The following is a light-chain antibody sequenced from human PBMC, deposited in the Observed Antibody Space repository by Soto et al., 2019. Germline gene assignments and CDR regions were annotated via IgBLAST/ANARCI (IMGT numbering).Light chain of an antibody. V-gene: IGLV2-14*01. CDR3: CSYTSLSTVV. Sequence: QAVVTQPASVSGSPGQSITISCTGTSSDVGGYNHVSWYQHSPGKAPKLILFAVSDRPSGVSHRFSGSKSGNTASLTISGLQADDEAVYYCCSYTSLSTVVFGGGTKLTVL. CDR1: SSDVGGYNH. CDR2: AVS. J-gene: IGLJ2*01.